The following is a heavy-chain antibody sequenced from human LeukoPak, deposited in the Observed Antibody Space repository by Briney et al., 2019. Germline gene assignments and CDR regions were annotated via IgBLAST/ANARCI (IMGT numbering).Heavy chain of an antibody. V-gene: IGHV3-21*01. Sequence: GGSPRLSCAASGFTFSSYSMNWVRQAPGKGLEWVSSISSSSSYIYYADSVKGRFTISRDNAKNSLYLQMNSLRAEDTAVYYCARGRSHTIVVAPAALDYWGQGTLVTVSS. CDR1: GFTFSSYS. CDR3: ARGRSHTIVVAPAALDY. D-gene: IGHD2-2*01. CDR2: ISSSSSYI. J-gene: IGHJ4*02.